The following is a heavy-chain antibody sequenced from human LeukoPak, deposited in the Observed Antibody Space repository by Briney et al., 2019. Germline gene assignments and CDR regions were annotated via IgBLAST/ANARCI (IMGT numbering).Heavy chain of an antibody. CDR3: ARGGAGTYYKRDGWFDP. CDR1: GYIFNSYD. D-gene: IGHD3-10*01. Sequence: RASVKVSCKASGYIFNSYDINWVRQATGQGLEWMGWMNPNTGNTGYGERFQGRVTMTRDNSISTAYMELNSLTSEDTAVYYCARGGAGTYYKRDGWFDPWGQGTVVTVSS. J-gene: IGHJ5*02. V-gene: IGHV1-8*01. CDR2: MNPNTGNT.